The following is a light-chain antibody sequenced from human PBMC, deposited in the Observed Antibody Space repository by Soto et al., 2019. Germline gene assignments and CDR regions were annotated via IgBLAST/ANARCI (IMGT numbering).Light chain of an antibody. V-gene: IGLV2-14*01. CDR3: FSHGSGDSHV. CDR1: SSDVGGYNY. CDR2: GVT. J-gene: IGLJ1*01. Sequence: QSALTQPASVSGSPGQSITISCTGTSSDVGGYNYVSWYQQYPGKAPKLMIYGVTNRPSGVSNRFSGSKAGNTASLTISGLQAEDEAYYRCFSHGSGDSHVFGTGTKLTVL.